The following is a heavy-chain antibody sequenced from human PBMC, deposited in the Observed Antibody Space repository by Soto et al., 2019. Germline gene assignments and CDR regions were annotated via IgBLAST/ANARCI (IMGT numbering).Heavy chain of an antibody. Sequence: VQLVESGGVVVQPGGSLRLSCAASGFTFDDYTMHWVRQAPGKGLEWVSLISWDGGSTYYADSVKGRFTISRDNSKNSLYLQMNSLRTEDTALYYCAKSGGATLSSWGQGTLVTVSS. CDR3: AKSGGATLSS. J-gene: IGHJ4*02. CDR2: ISWDGGST. V-gene: IGHV3-43*01. D-gene: IGHD1-26*01. CDR1: GFTFDDYT.